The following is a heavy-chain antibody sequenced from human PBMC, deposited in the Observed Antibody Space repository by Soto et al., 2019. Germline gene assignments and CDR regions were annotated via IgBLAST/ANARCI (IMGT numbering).Heavy chain of an antibody. Sequence: GGSLRLSCAASGFTFSSYGMHWVRQAPGKGLEWVAFISYDGSNKYYADSVKGRFTISRDNSKNTLYLQMNSLRAEDTAVYYCARHYYGSGSYYYYYGMDVWGQETTVTVSS. D-gene: IGHD3-10*01. J-gene: IGHJ6*02. V-gene: IGHV3-30*03. CDR3: ARHYYGSGSYYYYYGMDV. CDR1: GFTFSSYG. CDR2: ISYDGSNK.